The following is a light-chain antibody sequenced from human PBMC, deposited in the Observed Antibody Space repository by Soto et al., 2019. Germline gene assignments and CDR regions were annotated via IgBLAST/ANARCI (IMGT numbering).Light chain of an antibody. CDR3: QQRSNWPPT. CDR2: DAS. Sequence: PGEIAPLSCRASQSVSSYLAWYQQKPGQAPRLLIYDASNRATGIPARFSGSGSGTGFTLTISSLEPEDFAVYYCQQRSNWPPTFGGGTNVDIK. J-gene: IGKJ4*01. CDR1: QSVSSY. V-gene: IGKV3-11*01.